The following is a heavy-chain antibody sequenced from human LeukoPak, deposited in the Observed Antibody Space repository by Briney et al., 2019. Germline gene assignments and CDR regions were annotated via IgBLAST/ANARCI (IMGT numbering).Heavy chain of an antibody. CDR1: GGTFSSYA. J-gene: IGHJ4*02. V-gene: IGHV1-69*13. D-gene: IGHD3-22*01. Sequence: ASVKVSCKASGGTFSSYAISWVRQAPGQGLEWMGGIIPIFGTANYAQKFQGRVTITADESTSTAYMELSSLRSEDTAVYYCAKLGVDSGYDFDYWGQGTLVTVSS. CDR3: AKLGVDSGYDFDY. CDR2: IIPIFGTA.